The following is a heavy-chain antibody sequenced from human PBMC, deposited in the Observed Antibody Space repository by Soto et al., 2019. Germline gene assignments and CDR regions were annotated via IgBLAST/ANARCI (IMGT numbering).Heavy chain of an antibody. CDR3: AKTDPGGRCAGICYPDY. V-gene: IGHV3-30*18. D-gene: IGHD2-15*01. CDR2: ISYDSTNK. CDR1: GFTFSTYA. J-gene: IGHJ4*02. Sequence: VHLVESGGDVVQPGQSLRLSCAASGFTFSTYAMHWLRQAPGKGLEWVAIISYDSTNKFYADSVKGRFTISRDNSKNTLYPQMNSLRAEDTAVYYCAKTDPGGRCAGICYPDYWGQGTLVTVSS.